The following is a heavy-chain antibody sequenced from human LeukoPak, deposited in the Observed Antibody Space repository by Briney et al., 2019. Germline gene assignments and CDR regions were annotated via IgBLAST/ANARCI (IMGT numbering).Heavy chain of an antibody. V-gene: IGHV3-21*01. J-gene: IGHJ3*02. CDR3: ARDEYYYGSGSAFDI. CDR2: ISSRGAYI. CDR1: GFTFSSYT. D-gene: IGHD3-10*01. Sequence: GGSLRLSCAGSGFTFSSYTMNWVRQAPGKGLEWVSSISSRGAYIYYADSVKGRFTISRDNAKNSLYLQMNSLRAEDTAVYYRARDEYYYGSGSAFDIWGQGTMVTVPS.